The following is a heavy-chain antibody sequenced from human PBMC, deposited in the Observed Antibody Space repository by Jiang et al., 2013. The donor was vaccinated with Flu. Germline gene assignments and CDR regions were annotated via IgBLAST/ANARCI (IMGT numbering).Heavy chain of an antibody. Sequence: GSGLVKPSETLSLTCTVSGGSISSSSYYWGWIRQPPGKGLEWIGSIYYSGSTYYNPSLKSRVTISVDTSKNQFSLKLSSVTAADTAVYYCARYHRGGFTPWGQGTLVTVSS. J-gene: IGHJ5*02. V-gene: IGHV4-39*07. CDR1: GGSISSSSYY. CDR2: IYYSGST. CDR3: ARYHRGGFTP. D-gene: IGHD3-10*01.